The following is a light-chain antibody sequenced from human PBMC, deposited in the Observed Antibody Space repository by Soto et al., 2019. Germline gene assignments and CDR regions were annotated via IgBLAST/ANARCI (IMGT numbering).Light chain of an antibody. CDR3: YSYTSSSTYV. CDR1: SSDVGAYNY. CDR2: DVS. J-gene: IGLJ1*01. Sequence: QSALTQPASVNGSPVQSITITCTETSSDVGAYNYVSWYQQHPAKVPKLMIYDVSNRPSGVSDRFSGSKSGNTASLTISGLQAEDEADYYCYSYTSSSTYVFGTGTKVTVL. V-gene: IGLV2-14*01.